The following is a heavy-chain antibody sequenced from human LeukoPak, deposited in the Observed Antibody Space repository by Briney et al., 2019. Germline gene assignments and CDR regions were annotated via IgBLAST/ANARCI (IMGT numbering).Heavy chain of an antibody. D-gene: IGHD6-19*01. CDR1: GGSISSYY. CDR2: IYYSGST. V-gene: IGHV4-59*05. Sequence: SETLSLTCTVSGGSISSYYWSWIRQPPGKGLEWIGSIYYSGSTSYNPPLKTRVTISVDTSKNQFSLRLTSVTAADTAVYYCATNTSDTAFDYWGPGTLVTVSS. J-gene: IGHJ4*02. CDR3: ATNTSDTAFDY.